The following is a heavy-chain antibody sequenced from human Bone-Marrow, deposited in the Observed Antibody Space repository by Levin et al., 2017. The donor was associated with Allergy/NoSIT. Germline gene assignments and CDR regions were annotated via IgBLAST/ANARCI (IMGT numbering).Heavy chain of an antibody. CDR3: ARGGCSSTSCLDY. D-gene: IGHD2-2*01. J-gene: IGHJ4*02. CDR1: FFPFLLSS. Sequence: SCAFLFFPFLLSSLPWVRQAPGKGLVWVSRITLDVTDTYYADSVKGRFTISLSTAENTLFLQMNSLRAEDTAIYYCARGGCSSTSCLDYWGQGILVTVSS. V-gene: IGHV3-74*01. CDR2: ITLDVTDT.